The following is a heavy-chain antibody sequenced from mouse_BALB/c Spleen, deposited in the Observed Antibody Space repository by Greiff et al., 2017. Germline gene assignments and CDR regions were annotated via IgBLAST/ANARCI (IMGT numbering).Heavy chain of an antibody. CDR2: ISSGGST. V-gene: IGHV5-6-5*01. J-gene: IGHJ3*01. Sequence: EVKLMESGGGLVKPGGSLKLSCAASGFTFSSYAMSWVRQTPEKRLEWVASISSGGSTYYPDSVKGRFTISGDNARNILYLQMSSLRSEDTAMYYCAITYDYDGWFAYWGQGTLVTVSA. D-gene: IGHD2-4*01. CDR3: AITYDYDGWFAY. CDR1: GFTFSSYA.